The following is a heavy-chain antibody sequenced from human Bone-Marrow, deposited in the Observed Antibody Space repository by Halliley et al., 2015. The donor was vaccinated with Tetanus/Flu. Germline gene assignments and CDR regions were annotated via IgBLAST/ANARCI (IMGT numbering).Heavy chain of an antibody. V-gene: IGHV4-59*09. D-gene: IGHD2-15*01. CDR3: ARGLSSTLPFSYYGIDV. Sequence: IDSRGTPHHRPSLRSRVTISFATSWNRFSLKLASVAAADTAVYYCARGLSSTLPFSYYGIDVWGQGTTVTVSS. J-gene: IGHJ6*02. CDR2: IDSRGTP.